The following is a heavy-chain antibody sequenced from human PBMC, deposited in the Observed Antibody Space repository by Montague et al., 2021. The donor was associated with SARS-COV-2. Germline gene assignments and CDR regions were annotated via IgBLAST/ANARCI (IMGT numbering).Heavy chain of an antibody. J-gene: IGHJ5*02. V-gene: IGHV3-30*04. Sequence: SLRLSCAASGFTFSSYATHWVRQASGKGLEWAAVISYDGSNKYYADSVKGRFTISRDNSKNTLYLQMNSLRAEDTAVYYCARDGREGLLWFGELLFGWFDPWGQGTLVTVSS. CDR2: ISYDGSNK. CDR1: GFTFSSYA. CDR3: ARDGREGLLWFGELLFGWFDP. D-gene: IGHD3-10*01.